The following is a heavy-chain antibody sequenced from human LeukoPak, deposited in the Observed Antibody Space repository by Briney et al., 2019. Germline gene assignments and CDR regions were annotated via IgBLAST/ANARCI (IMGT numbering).Heavy chain of an antibody. Sequence: SETLSLTCAVSGGSISSSAWWCWVRQPPGKGLEWIGEIHRSGSTYYNPSLESRLTMSLDKSKNQFSLKLSSVTAADTAVYYCARASTNKYYFDYWGQGTLVTVSS. CDR3: ARASTNKYYFDY. D-gene: IGHD5/OR15-5a*01. J-gene: IGHJ4*02. CDR1: GGSISSSAW. V-gene: IGHV4-4*02. CDR2: IHRSGST.